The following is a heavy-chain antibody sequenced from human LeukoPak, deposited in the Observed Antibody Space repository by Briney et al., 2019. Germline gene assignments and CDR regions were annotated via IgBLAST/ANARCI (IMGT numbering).Heavy chain of an antibody. Sequence: GGSLRLSCAASGLTVGSNYMSWVRQAPGKGLEWVSVIYSGGDTYYADSVKGRFTISRDNSRNTLYLQMNYLRAEDTAVYYCARSRVSGNYGMDVWGQGTTVAVSS. CDR1: GLTVGSNY. CDR2: IYSGGDT. D-gene: IGHD3-10*01. J-gene: IGHJ6*02. CDR3: ARSRVSGNYGMDV. V-gene: IGHV3-66*01.